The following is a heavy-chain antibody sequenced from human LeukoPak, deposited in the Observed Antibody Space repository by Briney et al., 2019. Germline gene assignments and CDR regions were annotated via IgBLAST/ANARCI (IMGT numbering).Heavy chain of an antibody. V-gene: IGHV6-1*01. CDR2: TYYRSKWST. CDR1: GDSVSSNSAA. Sequence: SQTLSLTCAISGDSVSSNSAAWNWIRQSPSRGLGWLGRTYYRSKWSTDYAVSVKSRITINPDTSKNQFSLQLNSVTPEDTAVYYCARLHCTSTTCSIDYWGQGTLVTVSS. J-gene: IGHJ4*02. D-gene: IGHD2-2*01. CDR3: ARLHCTSTTCSIDY.